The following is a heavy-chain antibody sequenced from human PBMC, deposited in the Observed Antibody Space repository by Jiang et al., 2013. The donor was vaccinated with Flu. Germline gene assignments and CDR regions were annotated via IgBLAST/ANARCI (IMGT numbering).Heavy chain of an antibody. CDR3: ARQGYYSPYAFDT. CDR1: GGSINRSSYY. D-gene: IGHD2-21*01. J-gene: IGHJ3*02. V-gene: IGHV4-39*01. Sequence: LLKPSETLSLTCTVSGGSINRSSYYWGWIRQPPGKGLEWIGSFYYSGSTYDNPSLKSRVTIPVDTSKNQFSLKLTSVTAADTAVYYCARQGYYSPYAFDTWGQGTMVTVSS. CDR2: FYYSGST.